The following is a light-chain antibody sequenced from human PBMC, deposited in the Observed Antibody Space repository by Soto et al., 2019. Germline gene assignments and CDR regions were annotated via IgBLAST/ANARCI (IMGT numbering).Light chain of an antibody. Sequence: EFVLTQSPGTLSLSPGERATLSCRASESPSSSYFAWYQQKPGQAPTLLIYGVSSRATGIPDRFSGSGSGTDFTLTISRLEPEDFAVYFCQHYGTSPLTFGQGTKVEIK. CDR3: QHYGTSPLT. J-gene: IGKJ1*01. CDR1: ESPSSSY. CDR2: GVS. V-gene: IGKV3-20*01.